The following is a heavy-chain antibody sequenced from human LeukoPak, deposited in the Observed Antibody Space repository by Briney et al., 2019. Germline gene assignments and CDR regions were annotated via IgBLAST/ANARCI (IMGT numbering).Heavy chain of an antibody. J-gene: IGHJ4*02. V-gene: IGHV4-34*01. CDR3: ARVGSDYSYYFDY. Sequence: SETLSLTCAVYGGSFSGYYWSWIRQPPGEGLEWIGEINHSGSTNYNPSLKSRVTISVDTSKNQFSLKLSSVTAADTAVYYCARVGSDYSYYFDYWGQGTLVTVSS. D-gene: IGHD4-11*01. CDR1: GGSFSGYY. CDR2: INHSGST.